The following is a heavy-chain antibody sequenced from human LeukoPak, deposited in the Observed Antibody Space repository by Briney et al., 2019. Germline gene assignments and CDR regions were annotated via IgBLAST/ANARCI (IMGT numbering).Heavy chain of an antibody. CDR3: ARIMDLLGVHFDF. CDR1: GFTFNKYW. V-gene: IGHV3-7*01. D-gene: IGHD2-8*01. CDR2: MRQDGGEI. J-gene: IGHJ4*02. Sequence: GGSLRLSCVVSGFTFNKYWMSWVRQAPGKGLEWVATMRQDGGEIYYVDSVRGRFTISRDNAKNSLYLRMNSLRAEDAAMYYCARIMDLLGVHFDFWGQGTLVTVSS.